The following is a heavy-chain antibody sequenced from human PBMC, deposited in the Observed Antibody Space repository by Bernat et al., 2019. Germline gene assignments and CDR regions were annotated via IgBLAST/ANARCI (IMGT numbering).Heavy chain of an antibody. V-gene: IGHV3-48*03. Sequence: EVQLVESGGALVQLGGSLRPPCEPPGLPLISHEMNWVRQAQGKGLEWVSYISSSGSRLYYADSVKGRFTISRDNAKNSLYLQMNGLRAEDTAVYYCAREDNRPILRDYWGQGTLVTVSS. CDR1: GLPLISHE. D-gene: IGHD2-2*02. J-gene: IGHJ4*02. CDR2: ISSSGSRL. CDR3: AREDNRPILRDY.